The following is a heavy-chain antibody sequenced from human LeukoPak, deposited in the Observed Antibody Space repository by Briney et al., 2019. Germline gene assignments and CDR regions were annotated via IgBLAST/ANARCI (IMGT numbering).Heavy chain of an antibody. V-gene: IGHV1-2*02. J-gene: IGHJ6*04. CDR2: INPNSGGT. Sequence: ASVKVSCKASGYTFTGYYMHWVRQAPGQGLEWMGWINPNSGGTSYAQKFQGRVTMTRDMSTSTVYMELNSLRAEDTAVYYCAKDRIVGSMDVWGKGTTVTISS. D-gene: IGHD2-21*01. CDR1: GYTFTGYY. CDR3: AKDRIVGSMDV.